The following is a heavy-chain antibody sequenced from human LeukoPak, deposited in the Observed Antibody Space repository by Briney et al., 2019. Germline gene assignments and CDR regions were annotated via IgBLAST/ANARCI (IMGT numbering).Heavy chain of an antibody. V-gene: IGHV4-34*01. CDR3: ARVYYYYMDV. CDR1: GGSFSGYY. CDR2: INHSGNT. J-gene: IGHJ6*03. Sequence: SETLSFTCAVYGGSFSGYYWSWIRQPPGKGLQWIGEINHSGNTDYDPSLKSRVTISVDTSKNQSSLKLSSVTAADTAVYYCARVYYYYMDVWGKGTTVTVSS.